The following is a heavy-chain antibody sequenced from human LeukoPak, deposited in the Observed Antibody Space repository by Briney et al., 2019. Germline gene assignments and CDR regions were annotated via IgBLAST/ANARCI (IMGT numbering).Heavy chain of an antibody. Sequence: GATVKISCKVSGYTFTDYYMHWVQQAPGKGLEWMGLVDPEDGETIYAEKFQGRVTITADTSTDTAYTELSSLRSEDTAVYYCATAPYSSGWFQFDRWGQGTLVTVSS. D-gene: IGHD6-19*01. CDR2: VDPEDGET. CDR3: ATAPYSSGWFQFDR. CDR1: GYTFTDYY. J-gene: IGHJ5*02. V-gene: IGHV1-69-2*01.